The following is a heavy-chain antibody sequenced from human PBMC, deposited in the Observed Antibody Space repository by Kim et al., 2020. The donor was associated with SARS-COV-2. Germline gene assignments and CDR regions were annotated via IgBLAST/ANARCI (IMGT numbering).Heavy chain of an antibody. CDR2: ISRNSSSI. Sequence: GGSLRLSCAASGFTFDDSAMHWVRQAPGKGLEWVSGISRNSSSIGSADSVTGRFTISSDNAKNSLYLQMNSLRAEDTALYYCAKDMLIGITFVQGAMDV. CDR3: AKDMLIGITFVQGAMDV. V-gene: IGHV3-9*01. D-gene: IGHD3-10*01. J-gene: IGHJ6*03. CDR1: GFTFDDSA.